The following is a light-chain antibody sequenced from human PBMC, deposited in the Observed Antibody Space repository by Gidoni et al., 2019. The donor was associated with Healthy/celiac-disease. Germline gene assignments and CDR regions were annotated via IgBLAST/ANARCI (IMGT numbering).Light chain of an antibody. V-gene: IGKV1-39*01. CDR3: QQSYSLIT. Sequence: MYITYSPSSLSASVGDRVTITCRASQSISSYLNWYQQKPGKAPKLLVYAASNLQSGVPSRFSGSGSGTDFTITIRSLQPEDFETYYCQQSYSLITFGQGTRLEIK. J-gene: IGKJ5*01. CDR2: AAS. CDR1: QSISSY.